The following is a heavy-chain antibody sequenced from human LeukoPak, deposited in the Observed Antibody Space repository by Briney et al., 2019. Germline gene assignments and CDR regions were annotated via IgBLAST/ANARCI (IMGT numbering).Heavy chain of an antibody. CDR3: VRGNGAY. J-gene: IGHJ4*02. CDR2: IKQDGSEK. V-gene: IGHV3-7*01. D-gene: IGHD4-17*01. Sequence: PGGSLRLSCAASGFTVSSNYMSWVRQAPGKGLEWVANIKQDGSEKYYVDSVKGRFTISRDNAKKSLYLQMNSLRAEDTAVYYCVRGNGAYWGQGTLVTVSS. CDR1: GFTVSSNY.